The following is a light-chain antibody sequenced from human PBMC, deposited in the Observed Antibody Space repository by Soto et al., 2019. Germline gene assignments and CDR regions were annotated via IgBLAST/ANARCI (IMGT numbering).Light chain of an antibody. CDR3: QQSYSTPLT. J-gene: IGKJ4*01. V-gene: IGKV1-39*01. Sequence: DIQMTQSPSSLSASVGDRVTITCRASQSISSYVKWYQQKPGKAPKLLIYAASSLQSGVPSRFSGSGSGTDFTITISSLQHEDFATYYCQQSYSTPLTFGGGTKVEIK. CDR1: QSISSY. CDR2: AAS.